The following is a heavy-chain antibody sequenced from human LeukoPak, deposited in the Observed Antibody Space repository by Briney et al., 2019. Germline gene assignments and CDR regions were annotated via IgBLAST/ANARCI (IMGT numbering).Heavy chain of an antibody. Sequence: PGGSLRLSCAASGFTFSSYWMSWVRQAPGKGLEWVANIKQDGSEKYYVDSVKGRFTISRDNAKNSLYLQMNSLRAEDTAAYYCAYDSSGYVPPYDAFDIWGQGTMVTVSS. CDR1: GFTFSSYW. D-gene: IGHD3-22*01. V-gene: IGHV3-7*03. J-gene: IGHJ3*02. CDR3: AYDSSGYVPPYDAFDI. CDR2: IKQDGSEK.